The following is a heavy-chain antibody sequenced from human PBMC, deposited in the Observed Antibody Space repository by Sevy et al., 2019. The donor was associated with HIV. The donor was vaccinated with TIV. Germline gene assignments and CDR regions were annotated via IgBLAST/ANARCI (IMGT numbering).Heavy chain of an antibody. Sequence: SGPTLVNPTQTLTLTCTFSGFSLSTSGVGVAWIRQPPGKALEWLALIYWGDNKRYSPSLRSRLTITKDTSKNQVVLTMTNMDPVDTATYYCAHSLYGDYIGGYFDYWGQGTLVTVSS. CDR1: GFSLSTSGVG. CDR3: AHSLYGDYIGGYFDY. D-gene: IGHD4-17*01. CDR2: IYWGDNK. V-gene: IGHV2-5*02. J-gene: IGHJ4*02.